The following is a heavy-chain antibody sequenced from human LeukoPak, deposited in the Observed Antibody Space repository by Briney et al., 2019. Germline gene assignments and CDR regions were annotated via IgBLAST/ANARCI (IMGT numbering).Heavy chain of an antibody. CDR1: GGTFSSYA. V-gene: IGHV1-69*13. CDR2: IIPIFGTA. J-gene: IGHJ6*03. CDR3: ARDRFDDSRGYYYHYYYYMDV. Sequence: ASVKVSCKASGGTFSSYAISWVRQAPGQGLEWMGGIIPIFGTANYAQKFQGRVTITADESTSTAYMELSSLRSEDTAVYYCARDRFDDSRGYYYHYYYYMDVWGKGTTVTVSS. D-gene: IGHD3-22*01.